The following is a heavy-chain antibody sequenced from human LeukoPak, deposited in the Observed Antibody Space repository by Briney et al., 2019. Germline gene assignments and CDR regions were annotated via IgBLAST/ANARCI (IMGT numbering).Heavy chain of an antibody. CDR3: ARVSIVRYYYYMDV. CDR2: ISSSSSTI. V-gene: IGHV3-48*01. J-gene: IGHJ6*03. Sequence: GRSLRLSCAASGFTFSSYGMHWVRQAPGKGLEWVSYISSSSSTIYYADSVKGRFTISRDNAKNSLYLQMNSLRAEDTAVYYCARVSIVRYYYYMDVWGKGTTVTVSS. D-gene: IGHD2/OR15-2a*01. CDR1: GFTFSSYG.